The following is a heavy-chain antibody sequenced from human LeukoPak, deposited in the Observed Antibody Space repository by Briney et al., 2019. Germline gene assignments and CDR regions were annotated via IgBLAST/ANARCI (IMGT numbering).Heavy chain of an antibody. CDR2: IYYSGRT. CDR1: GGSISSGDYY. CDR3: ARGVDYYYDSSGYLSTFDY. Sequence: PSQTLSLTCTVSGGSISSGDYYWSWIRQHPGKGLEWIGYIYYSGRTNYNPSLKSRVTISVDTSKNQFSLKLSSVTAADTAVYYCARGVDYYYDSSGYLSTFDYWGQGTLVTVSS. D-gene: IGHD3-22*01. J-gene: IGHJ4*02. V-gene: IGHV4-30-4*01.